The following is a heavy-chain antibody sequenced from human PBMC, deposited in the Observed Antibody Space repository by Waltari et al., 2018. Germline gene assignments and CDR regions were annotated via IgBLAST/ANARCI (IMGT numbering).Heavy chain of an antibody. CDR1: GLTFSTSA. D-gene: IGHD2-21*01. CDR2: VRGSGGST. V-gene: IGHV3-23*01. CDR3: AKDDSPDDC. Sequence: EVQLLESGGGLVQPGGSLRLSCTASGLTFSTSAMTWVRQASGKGLEWVSAVRGSGGSTYYADSVRGRFTISRDDSKNTLYLQMNSLRAEDTALYYCAKDDSPDDCWGQGTLVTVSS. J-gene: IGHJ4*02.